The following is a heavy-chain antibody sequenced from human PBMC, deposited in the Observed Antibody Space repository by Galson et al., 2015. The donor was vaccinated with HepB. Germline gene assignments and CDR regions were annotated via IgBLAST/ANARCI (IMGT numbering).Heavy chain of an antibody. CDR2: ISATGDRT. Sequence: SLRLSCAASGFSFAYSAMSWVRQAPGKGLQWVSAISATGDRTYYADAVKGRFAISRDNSASTLDLQIESLRADDTALYYCVRPQLWLGTRRGADSEFWGRGSLVVVSA. D-gene: IGHD6-19*01. J-gene: IGHJ4*02. CDR1: GFSFAYSA. V-gene: IGHV3-23*01. CDR3: VRPQLWLGTRRGADSEF.